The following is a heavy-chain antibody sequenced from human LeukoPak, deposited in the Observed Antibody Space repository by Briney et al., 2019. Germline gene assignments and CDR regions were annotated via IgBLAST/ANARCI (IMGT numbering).Heavy chain of an antibody. V-gene: IGHV1-2*02. CDR1: GFSFTCYY. D-gene: IGHD3-22*01. CDR2: INPNSGGT. J-gene: IGHJ4*02. CDR3: ARKRGDYDSSGYYFD. Sequence: ASVKVSCKASGFSFTCYYMHWVRQAPGQGLEWMGWINPNSGGTNYAQKLQGRVTMTTDTSTSTAYMELRSLRSDDTAVYYCARKRGDYDSSGYYFDWCQGTLVTVSS.